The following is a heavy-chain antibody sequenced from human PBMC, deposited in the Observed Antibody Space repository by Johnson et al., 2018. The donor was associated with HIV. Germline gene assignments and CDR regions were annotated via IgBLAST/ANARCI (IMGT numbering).Heavy chain of an antibody. V-gene: IGHV3-30*02. J-gene: IGHJ3*02. D-gene: IGHD3-22*01. Sequence: QMQLVESGGGVVRPGGSLRLSCAASGFTVSSNYMSWVRQAPGKGLEWVAFIRYDGSNKYYADSVKGRFTISRDNSKNTLYLQMNSLRAEDTAVYYCAKDRYYDSSGPDAFDIWGQGTMVTVSS. CDR2: IRYDGSNK. CDR1: GFTVSSNY. CDR3: AKDRYYDSSGPDAFDI.